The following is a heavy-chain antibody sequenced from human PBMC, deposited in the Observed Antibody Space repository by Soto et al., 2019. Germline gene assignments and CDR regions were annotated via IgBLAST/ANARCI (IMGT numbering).Heavy chain of an antibody. Sequence: SGGSLRLSCEGSGFTFSSFAMGWVRQAPGKGLEWLSSVSADGVSSFSADSVRGRFRVSRDNSKNTLFLQMRFLRVEDTAVYYCAKTRQAPVGTHFFDLWGQGTLVTVSS. CDR1: GFTFSSFA. CDR3: AKTRQAPVGTHFFDL. CDR2: VSADGVSS. J-gene: IGHJ4*02. V-gene: IGHV3-23*01.